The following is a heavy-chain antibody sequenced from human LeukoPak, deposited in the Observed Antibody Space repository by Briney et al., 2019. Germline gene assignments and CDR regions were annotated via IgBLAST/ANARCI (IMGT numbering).Heavy chain of an antibody. Sequence: PGGSLRLSCAASGFTFSNYNMNWVRQAPGKGLEWVSYISSSSSTIYYADSVKGRFTISRDNAKNSLYLQMNSLRAEDTAVYYCASPGSGSYYRYAFDYWGQGTLVTVSS. D-gene: IGHD3-10*01. V-gene: IGHV3-48*04. CDR3: ASPGSGSYYRYAFDY. J-gene: IGHJ4*02. CDR1: GFTFSNYN. CDR2: ISSSSSTI.